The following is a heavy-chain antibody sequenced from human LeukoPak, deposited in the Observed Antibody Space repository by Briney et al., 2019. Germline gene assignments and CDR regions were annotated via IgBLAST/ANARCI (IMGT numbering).Heavy chain of an antibody. CDR2: IYYSGST. J-gene: IGHJ5*02. CDR3: ATDPRYLNSSRYNWFDP. CDR1: GGSISTYY. Sequence: SETLSLTCTVSGGSISTYYWTWIRQPPGKGLEWIGYIYYSGSTNYNPSLKSRVTISVDTSKNQFSLKLSSVTAADTAVYYCATDPRYLNSSRYNWFDPWGQGTLVTVSS. D-gene: IGHD6-13*01. V-gene: IGHV4-59*12.